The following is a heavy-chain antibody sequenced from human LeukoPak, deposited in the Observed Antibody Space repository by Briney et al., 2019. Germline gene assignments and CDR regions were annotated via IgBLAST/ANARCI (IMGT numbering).Heavy chain of an antibody. CDR3: ASGPPFLKYFEY. J-gene: IGHJ4*02. D-gene: IGHD3-3*01. Sequence: GGSLRLSCAVSGFTFSTKSMNWVRQAPGKGLEWVSYITADSGTTYYADSVKGRFTISRDDSNNALYLQMHSLRAEDTALYYCASGPPFLKYFEYWGQGTLVTVSS. CDR2: ITADSGTT. CDR1: GFTFSTKS. V-gene: IGHV3-48*01.